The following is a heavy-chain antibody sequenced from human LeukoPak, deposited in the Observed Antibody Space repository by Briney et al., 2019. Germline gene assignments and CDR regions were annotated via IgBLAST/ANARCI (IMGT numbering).Heavy chain of an antibody. J-gene: IGHJ4*02. D-gene: IGHD6-19*01. Sequence: GGSLRLSCTASGFTFGDYAMSWFRQAPGKGLEWVGFFRNKAYGGTTEYAASVKGRFTIPRDDSKSIAYLQMNSLKTEDSAVYYCTRALEQWLVGKGYYFDYWGQGTLVTVSS. CDR1: GFTFGDYA. CDR3: TRALEQWLVGKGYYFDY. V-gene: IGHV3-49*03. CDR2: FRNKAYGGTT.